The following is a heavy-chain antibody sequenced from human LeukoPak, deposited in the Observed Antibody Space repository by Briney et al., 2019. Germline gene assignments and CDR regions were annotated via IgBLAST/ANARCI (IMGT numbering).Heavy chain of an antibody. V-gene: IGHV4-4*07. J-gene: IGHJ6*03. CDR1: GGSISTYY. D-gene: IGHD1-14*01. Sequence: PAETLSLTCTVSGGSISTYYWSWIRQPAGKGLEWIGRISPSGSTNYNPSLKSRVTMSVDTSKSQFSLKLNSLTAADTALYYCARDAPGGIYYMDVWGKGTTVTVSS. CDR2: ISPSGST. CDR3: ARDAPGGIYYMDV.